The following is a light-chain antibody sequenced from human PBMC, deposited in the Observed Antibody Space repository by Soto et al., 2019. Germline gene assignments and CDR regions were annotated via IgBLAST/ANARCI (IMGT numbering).Light chain of an antibody. CDR1: QSVRNNY. CDR2: DVS. V-gene: IGKV3-20*01. CDR3: QQYGSTPLT. J-gene: IGKJ4*01. Sequence: EIVLTQSPGTLSLSPGERATLSCRASQSVRNNYLVWYQQRPGQPPRFLMYDVSTRAAGIPDRFSGSGSGTDFTLTISRLGPEDFAVYYCQQYGSTPLTFGGGTKVEIE.